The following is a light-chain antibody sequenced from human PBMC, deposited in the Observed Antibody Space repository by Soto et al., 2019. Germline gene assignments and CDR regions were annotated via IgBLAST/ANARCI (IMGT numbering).Light chain of an antibody. CDR3: ERYNNWPPWT. V-gene: IGKV3-15*01. J-gene: IGKJ1*01. CDR2: GAS. CDR1: QSVSSN. Sequence: EIVMTQSPATLSVSPGERATLSCRASQSVSSNLARYRQKPGQARRLLIYGASTRATGIPARFSGSESGTEFTLTVRSLQSEDFAVYYCERYNNWPPWTFGQGTKVEI.